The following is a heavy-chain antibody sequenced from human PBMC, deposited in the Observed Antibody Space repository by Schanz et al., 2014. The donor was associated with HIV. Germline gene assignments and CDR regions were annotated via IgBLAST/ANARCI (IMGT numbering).Heavy chain of an antibody. D-gene: IGHD4-17*01. CDR1: GVSIRSGGYY. Sequence: QVQLQESGPGLVKPSQTLSLTCIVSGVSIRSGGYYWSWIRQHLGKGLEWIGEINQSGSTNYSPSLKSRVTISLDTSKNQFSLMLSSVTAADMAVYFCARGDFGGSSVDYWGHGNMVTVSS. J-gene: IGHJ4*01. V-gene: IGHV4-31*03. CDR2: INQSGST. CDR3: ARGDFGGSSVDY.